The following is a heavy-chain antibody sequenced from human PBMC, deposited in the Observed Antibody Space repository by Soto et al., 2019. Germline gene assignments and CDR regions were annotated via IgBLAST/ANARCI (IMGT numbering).Heavy chain of an antibody. CDR3: AKLTGGSGSYYDY. J-gene: IGHJ4*02. CDR1: GFTFSSYA. V-gene: IGHV3-23*01. D-gene: IGHD3-10*01. CDR2: ISGSGGST. Sequence: EVQLLESGGGLVQPGGSLRLSCAASGFTFSSYAMSWVRQAPGKGLEWVSAISGSGGSTYYADSVKGRFTISRENSKNTLYLQMNSLRAEDTAVYYCAKLTGGSGSYYDYWGQGTLVTVSS.